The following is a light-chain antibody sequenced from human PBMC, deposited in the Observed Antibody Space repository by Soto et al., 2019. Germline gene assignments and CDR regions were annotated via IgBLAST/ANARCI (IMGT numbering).Light chain of an antibody. Sequence: EIVLTQSPATLSLSPGERATLSCRASQSVSNYLAWYQQKPGQAPRLLIFDASNRATGIPARFSGSGSGTDFTLTISSLEPEDFAVYYCLQYGSSPTWTFGQGTRVEIK. V-gene: IGKV3-11*01. CDR2: DAS. CDR1: QSVSNY. J-gene: IGKJ1*01. CDR3: LQYGSSPTWT.